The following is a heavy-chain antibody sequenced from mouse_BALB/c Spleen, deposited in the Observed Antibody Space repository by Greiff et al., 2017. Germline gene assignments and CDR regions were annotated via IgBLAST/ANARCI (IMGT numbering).Heavy chain of an antibody. CDR1: GFTFSSYA. V-gene: IGHV5-9-3*01. CDR2: ISSGGSYT. CDR3: ARQGITTGFAY. D-gene: IGHD2-4*01. J-gene: IGHJ3*01. Sequence: EVKVVESGGGLVKPGGSLKLSCAASGFTFSSYAMSWVRQTPEKRLEWVATISSGGSYTYYPDSVKGRFTISRDNAKNTLYLQMSSLRSEDTAMYYCARQGITTGFAYWGQGTLVTVSA.